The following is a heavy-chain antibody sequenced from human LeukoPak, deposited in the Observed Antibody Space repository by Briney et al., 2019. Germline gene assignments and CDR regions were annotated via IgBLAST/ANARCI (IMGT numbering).Heavy chain of an antibody. CDR1: GFTFSSYG. D-gene: IGHD1-14*01. CDR3: ARDGKSQYYYYYYMDV. Sequence: GGSLRLSCAASGFTFSSYGMHWVRQAPGKGLEWVAFIRYDGSNKYYADSVKGRFTIPRDNSKNTLYLQMNSLRAEDTAVYYCARDGKSQYYYYYYMDVWGKGTTVTVSS. V-gene: IGHV3-30*02. CDR2: IRYDGSNK. J-gene: IGHJ6*03.